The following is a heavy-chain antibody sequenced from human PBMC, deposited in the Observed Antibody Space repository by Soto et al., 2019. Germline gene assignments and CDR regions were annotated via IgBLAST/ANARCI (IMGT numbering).Heavy chain of an antibody. CDR1: GFTFDDYA. CDR2: ISWNSGSI. D-gene: IGHD5-12*01. CDR3: AKDMGYDLSPLGYFDY. V-gene: IGHV3-9*01. J-gene: IGHJ4*02. Sequence: LRLSCAASGFTFDDYAMHWVRQAPGKGLEWVSGISWNSGSIGYADSVKGRFTISRDNAKNSLYLQMNSLRSEDTALYYCAKDMGYDLSPLGYFDYWGQGTLVTAPQ.